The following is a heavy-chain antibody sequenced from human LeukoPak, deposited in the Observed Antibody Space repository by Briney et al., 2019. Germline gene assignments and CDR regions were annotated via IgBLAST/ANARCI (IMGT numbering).Heavy chain of an antibody. CDR3: ARLIRLHYFDY. V-gene: IGHV4-59*08. Sequence: SETLSLTCTVSGGSISSYYWSWIRQPPGKGLEWIGYIYYSGSTNYNPSLKSRVTISVDTSKNQFSLKLSSVPAADTAVYYCARLIRLHYFDYWGQGTLVTVSS. J-gene: IGHJ4*02. CDR1: GGSISSYY. CDR2: IYYSGST.